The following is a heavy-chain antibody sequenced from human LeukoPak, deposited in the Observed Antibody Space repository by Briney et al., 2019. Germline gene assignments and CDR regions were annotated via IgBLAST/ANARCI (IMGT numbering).Heavy chain of an antibody. V-gene: IGHV3-66*01. D-gene: IGHD6-13*01. J-gene: IGHJ4*02. Sequence: PGGSLRLSCAASGFTVSSNYMSWVRQAPGKGLEWVSVIYSGGSTYYADSVKGRFTISRDNSKNTLYLQMNSLRAEDTAVYYCARERWDSSSWYWPKSFDYWGREPWSPSPQ. CDR2: IYSGGST. CDR3: ARERWDSSSWYWPKSFDY. CDR1: GFTVSSNY.